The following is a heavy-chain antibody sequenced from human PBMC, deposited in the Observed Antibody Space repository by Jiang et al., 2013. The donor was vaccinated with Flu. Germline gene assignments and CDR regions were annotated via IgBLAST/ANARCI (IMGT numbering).Heavy chain of an antibody. V-gene: IGHV4-30-4*01. Sequence: GPGLVKPSQTLSLTCTVSGGSINSGDYYWSWIRQPPGKGLEWIGYIYYSGNTYYSPSLKSRVTISVDTSKNQFSLKVNSVTAADTAVYYCARGVVTAIGQFDIWHWFDPGAREPWSPSPQ. D-gene: IGHD2-21*02. CDR2: IYYSGNT. CDR3: ARGVVTAIGQFDIWHWFDP. CDR1: GGSINSGDYY. J-gene: IGHJ5*02.